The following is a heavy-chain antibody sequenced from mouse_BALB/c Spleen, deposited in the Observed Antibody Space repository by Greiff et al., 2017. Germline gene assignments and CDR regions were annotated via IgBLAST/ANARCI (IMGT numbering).Heavy chain of an antibody. CDR3: ARGDYGSSHWYFDV. CDR2: ISSGSSTI. V-gene: IGHV5-17*02. D-gene: IGHD1-1*01. Sequence: EVNVVESGGGLVQPGGSRKLSCAASGFTFSSFGMHWVRQAPEKGLEWVAYISSGSSTIYYADTVKGRFTISRDNPKNTLFLQMTSLRSEDTAMYYCARGDYGSSHWYFDVWGAGTTVTVSS. J-gene: IGHJ1*01. CDR1: GFTFSSFG.